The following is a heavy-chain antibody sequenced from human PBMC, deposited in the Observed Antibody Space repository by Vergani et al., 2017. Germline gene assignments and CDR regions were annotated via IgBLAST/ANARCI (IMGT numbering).Heavy chain of an antibody. D-gene: IGHD4-23*01. CDR1: GFTFSSYA. Sequence: EVQLVESGGRLVQRGGSLRLSCAASGFTFSSYAMNWVRQAPGGGLEWISYISSSSTTIFYADSVRGRFTISRDNAKNSLYLQLNSLRAEDTAVYYCAKDRGGNFKDFQYWGQGTLVTVSS. J-gene: IGHJ1*01. CDR2: ISSSSTTI. V-gene: IGHV3-48*01. CDR3: AKDRGGNFKDFQY.